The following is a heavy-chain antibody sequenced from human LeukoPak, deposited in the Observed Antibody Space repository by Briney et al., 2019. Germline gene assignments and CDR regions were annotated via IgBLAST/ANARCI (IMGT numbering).Heavy chain of an antibody. CDR2: ISSSSSYI. V-gene: IGHV3-21*01. Sequence: GGSLRLSCAASGFTFSSYSMNWVRQAPGKGLEWVSSISSSSSYIYYADSVKGRFTISRDDAKNSLYLQMNSLRAEDTAVYYCARAAIRYCSSTSCYLDYWGQGTLVTVSS. CDR3: ARAAIRYCSSTSCYLDY. J-gene: IGHJ4*02. D-gene: IGHD2-2*01. CDR1: GFTFSSYS.